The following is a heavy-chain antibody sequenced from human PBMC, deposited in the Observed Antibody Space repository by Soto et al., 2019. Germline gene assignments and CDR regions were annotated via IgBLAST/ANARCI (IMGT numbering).Heavy chain of an antibody. CDR1: GFTFSNAW. J-gene: IGHJ6*04. CDR3: TTDYGDYVVSYYYGMDV. V-gene: IGHV3-15*07. CDR2: VKSKNDGGTT. D-gene: IGHD4-17*01. Sequence: PGGSLRLSCAASGFTFSNAWINWVRQAPGKGLEWVGRVKSKNDGGTTDYAAPVKGRFTISRDDSKNTLYLQMNSLKTEDTAVYYFTTDYGDYVVSYYYGMDVWGKGTTVTVSS.